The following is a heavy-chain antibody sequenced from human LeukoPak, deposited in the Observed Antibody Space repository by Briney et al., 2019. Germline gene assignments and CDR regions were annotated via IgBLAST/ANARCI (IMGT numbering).Heavy chain of an antibody. CDR2: INHSGIT. Sequence: KPSETRSLTCAVYGGSFSGYYWSWIRQPPGKGLERIGEINHSGITNYNPSLKSRVTISVYTSKNQFSLKLSSVTAADTAVYYCARGRQQYYYGSGSYYRFWGQGTLVTVSS. CDR3: ARGRQQYYYGSGSYYRF. D-gene: IGHD3-10*01. CDR1: GGSFSGYY. J-gene: IGHJ4*02. V-gene: IGHV4-34*01.